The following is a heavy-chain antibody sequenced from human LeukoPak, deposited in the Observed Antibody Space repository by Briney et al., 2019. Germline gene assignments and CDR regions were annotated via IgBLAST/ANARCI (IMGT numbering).Heavy chain of an antibody. J-gene: IGHJ2*01. V-gene: IGHV1-18*01. CDR1: GYMFTKYG. D-gene: IGHD2-8*02. Sequence: ASVKVSCKASGYMFTKYGISWVRQAPGQELEWMGWISPYNGNTKYDQKVQGRVTMTTDTSTSTAYLELRSLRSDDTAMYYCSREGEGEDGTGHHNWYFDLWGRGTLVTVSS. CDR3: SREGEGEDGTGHHNWYFDL. CDR2: ISPYNGNT.